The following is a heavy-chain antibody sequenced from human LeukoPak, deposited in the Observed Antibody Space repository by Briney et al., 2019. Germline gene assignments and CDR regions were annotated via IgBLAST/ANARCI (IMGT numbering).Heavy chain of an antibody. V-gene: IGHV1-2*02. J-gene: IGHJ4*02. D-gene: IGHD6-19*01. Sequence: ASVKVSCKASGYTFTGYYMHWVRQAPGQGLEWMGWINPNSGGTNYAQKFQGRVTMTRDTSISTAYMELSRLRSDDTAVYYCARVRRGAVAGTDYWGQGTLLTVSS. CDR2: INPNSGGT. CDR3: ARVRRGAVAGTDY. CDR1: GYTFTGYY.